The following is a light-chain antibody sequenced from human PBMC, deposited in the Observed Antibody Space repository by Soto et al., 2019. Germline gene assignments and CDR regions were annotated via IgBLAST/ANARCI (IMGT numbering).Light chain of an antibody. J-gene: IGLJ2*01. CDR3: AAWDDSRNGVV. CDR1: SSNIGSNP. CDR2: TNN. Sequence: QSVLTQSPSASGTPGQTVTISCSGSSSNIGSNPVDWYQQLPGTAPKVLIYTNNQRPSGVPDRFSGSKSGTSASLAISGLQSADEAEYYCAAWDDSRNGVVFGGGTKLTVL. V-gene: IGLV1-44*01.